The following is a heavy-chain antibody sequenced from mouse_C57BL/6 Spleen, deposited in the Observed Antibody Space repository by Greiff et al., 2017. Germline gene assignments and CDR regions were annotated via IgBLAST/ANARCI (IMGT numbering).Heavy chain of an antibody. CDR2: INPSSGYT. CDR1: GYTFTSYT. CDR3: ARAPFITTVGAHWYFDV. D-gene: IGHD1-1*01. Sequence: QVQLQQSGAELARPGASVKMSCKASGYTFTSYTMHWVKQRPGQGLEWIGYINPSSGYTKYNQKFKDKATLTADKSSSTAYMQLSSLTSEDSAVYYYARAPFITTVGAHWYFDVWGTGTTVTVSS. V-gene: IGHV1-4*01. J-gene: IGHJ1*03.